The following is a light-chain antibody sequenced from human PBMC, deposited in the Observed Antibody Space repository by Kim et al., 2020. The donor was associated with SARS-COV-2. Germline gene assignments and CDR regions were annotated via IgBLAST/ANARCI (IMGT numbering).Light chain of an antibody. CDR3: QKYNTDPLT. CDR2: AAS. J-gene: IGKJ4*01. V-gene: IGKV1-27*01. Sequence: ESEGHRVTITCRASQGITNYIAWYQQKPRKIPKLLIYAASTLQSGVPSQFSRSGSGTDFTLTISRLQPEDVATYYCQKYNTDPLTFGGGTKVDIK. CDR1: QGITNY.